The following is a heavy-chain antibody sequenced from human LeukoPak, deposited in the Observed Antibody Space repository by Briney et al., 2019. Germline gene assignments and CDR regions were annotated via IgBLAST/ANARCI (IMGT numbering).Heavy chain of an antibody. V-gene: IGHV1-2*02. CDR2: INPNSGGT. Sequence: ASVKVSCKASGYTFTGYYMHWVRQAPGQGLEWMGWINPNSGGTNYAQKFQGRVTMTRDTSISTAYMELSRLRSDDTAVYYCARDLKILIRSHYGMDVWGQGTTVTVSS. CDR3: ARDLKILIRSHYGMDV. J-gene: IGHJ6*02. D-gene: IGHD2-8*01. CDR1: GYTFTGYY.